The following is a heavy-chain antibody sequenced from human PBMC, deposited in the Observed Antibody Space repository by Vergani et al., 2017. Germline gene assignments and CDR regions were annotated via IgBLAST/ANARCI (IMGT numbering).Heavy chain of an antibody. V-gene: IGHV1-69*02. CDR3: ASYYYDSSGYYSVDY. CDR2: IIPILGIA. D-gene: IGHD3-22*01. Sequence: QVQLVHSGAEVKKPGSSVKVSCKASGGTFSSYTISWVRQAPGQGLEWMGRIIPILGIANYAQKFQGRVTITADKSTSTAYMELSSLRSEDTAVYYCASYYYDSSGYYSVDYWGQGTLVTVSS. J-gene: IGHJ4*02. CDR1: GGTFSSYT.